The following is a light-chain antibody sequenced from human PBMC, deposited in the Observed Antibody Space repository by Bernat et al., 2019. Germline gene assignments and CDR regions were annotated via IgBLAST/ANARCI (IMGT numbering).Light chain of an antibody. CDR3: QHLATFSYT. J-gene: IGKJ2*01. V-gene: IGKV1-5*03. CDR2: KSS. Sequence: DIQMTQSPSTLSASVGDRVTITFRASQNIDTYLVWWQQKPGKVPRLLMYKSSTLERGVPSRFSASGSGTEFALTINGLQPDDFATYYCQHLATFSYTFSQGTKLEVK. CDR1: QNIDTY.